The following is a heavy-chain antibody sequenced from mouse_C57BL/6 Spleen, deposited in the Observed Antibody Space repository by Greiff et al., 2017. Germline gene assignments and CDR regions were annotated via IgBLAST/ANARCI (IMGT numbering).Heavy chain of an antibody. J-gene: IGHJ1*03. D-gene: IGHD2-4*01. V-gene: IGHV1-9*01. CDR2: ILPGSGST. Sequence: VQLQQSGAELMKPGASVKLSCKATGYTFTGYWIEWVKQRPGHGLEWIGEILPGSGSTTYNEKFKGKATFTADTSSNTAYMQLISLTTEDSAIYYCARGDYDVRWYFDVWGTGTTVTVSS. CDR1: GYTFTGYW. CDR3: ARGDYDVRWYFDV.